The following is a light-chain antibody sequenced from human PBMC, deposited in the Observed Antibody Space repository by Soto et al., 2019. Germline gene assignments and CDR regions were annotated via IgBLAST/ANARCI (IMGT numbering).Light chain of an antibody. CDR1: QTVSSNY. Sequence: EIVLTQSPATLSLSPGERATLSCRASQTVSSNYLDWYQQKPGQAPRLLIYAASTRATGIPDRFSGSGSGTDFTLSISRLEPEDFAVYYCQLYGTSPKPFGQGTKVDI. J-gene: IGKJ1*01. CDR2: AAS. V-gene: IGKV3-20*01. CDR3: QLYGTSPKP.